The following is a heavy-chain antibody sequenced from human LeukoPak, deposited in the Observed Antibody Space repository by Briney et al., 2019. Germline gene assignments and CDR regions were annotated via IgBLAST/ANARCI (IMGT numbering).Heavy chain of an antibody. D-gene: IGHD3-10*01. CDR1: GGSISSYY. CDR3: ARQRLSTMVRGVTTSYYYYGMDV. V-gene: IGHV4-59*08. Sequence: PSETLSLTCTVSGGSISSYYWSWIRQPPGKGPEWIGYIYYSGSTNYNPSLKSRVTISVDTSKNQFSLKLSSVTAADTAVYYCARQRLSTMVRGVTTSYYYYGMDVWGQGTTVTVSS. J-gene: IGHJ6*02. CDR2: IYYSGST.